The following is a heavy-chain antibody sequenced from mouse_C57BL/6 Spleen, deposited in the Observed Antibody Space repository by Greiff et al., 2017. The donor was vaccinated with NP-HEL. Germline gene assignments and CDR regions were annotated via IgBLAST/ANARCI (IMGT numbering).Heavy chain of an antibody. Sequence: QVQLKQSGAELVRPGASVKLSCKASGYTFTDYYINWVKQRPGQGLEWIARIYPGSGNTYYNEKFKGKATLTAEKSSSTAYMQLSSLTSEDSAVYFCARSNYYGSSYPWYFDVWGTGTTVTVSS. CDR1: GYTFTDYY. J-gene: IGHJ1*03. D-gene: IGHD1-1*01. V-gene: IGHV1-76*01. CDR2: IYPGSGNT. CDR3: ARSNYYGSSYPWYFDV.